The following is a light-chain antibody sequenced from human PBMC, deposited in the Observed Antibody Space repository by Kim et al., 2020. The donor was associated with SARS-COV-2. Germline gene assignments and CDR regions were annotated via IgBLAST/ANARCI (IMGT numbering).Light chain of an antibody. CDR2: DVT. CDR3: CSFSSSGQYV. CDR1: SSDVGNYDL. V-gene: IGLV2-23*02. J-gene: IGLJ1*01. Sequence: QSALTQPASVSGSPGQSITISCTGTSSDVGNYDLVSWFQQHPGKAPKLIIYDVTKRPSGVSYRFSGSKSGNTASLTISGLQAEDEADYHCCSFSSSGQYVFGTGTKVTV.